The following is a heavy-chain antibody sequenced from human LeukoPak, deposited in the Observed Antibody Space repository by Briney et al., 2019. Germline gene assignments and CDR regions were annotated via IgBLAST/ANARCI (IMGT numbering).Heavy chain of an antibody. D-gene: IGHD3-16*01. Sequence: GGTLRLSCAASGFTFSDYYMSWIRQAPGKGLEWVSYISSSSSYTNYADSVKGRFTISRDNAKNSLYLQMNSLRAEDTAVYYCAREGAGTNYYYYYGMDVWGQGTTVTVSS. V-gene: IGHV3-11*06. CDR1: GFTFSDYY. CDR2: ISSSSSYT. J-gene: IGHJ6*02. CDR3: AREGAGTNYYYYYGMDV.